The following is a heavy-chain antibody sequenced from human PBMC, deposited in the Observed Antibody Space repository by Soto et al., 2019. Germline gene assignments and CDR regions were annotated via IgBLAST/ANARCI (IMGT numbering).Heavy chain of an antibody. CDR1: GYSFTSYW. CDR3: ARSSTPSGYYYGMDV. Sequence: GESLKISCKGSGYSFTSYWIGWVRQMPGKGLEWMGIIYPGDSDTKYSPSFQGQVTISADKSISTAYLQWSSLKASDTAMYYCARSSTPSGYYYGMDVWGQGTTGTVSS. D-gene: IGHD6-25*01. V-gene: IGHV5-51*01. J-gene: IGHJ6*02. CDR2: IYPGDSDT.